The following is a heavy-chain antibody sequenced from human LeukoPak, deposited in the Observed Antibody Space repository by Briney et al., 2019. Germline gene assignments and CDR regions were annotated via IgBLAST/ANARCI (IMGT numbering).Heavy chain of an antibody. CDR2: ISAYNGNT. J-gene: IGHJ4*02. Sequence: ASVKVSCKASGGTFSSYAISWVRQAPGQGLEWMGWISAYNGNTNYAQKLQGRVTMTTDTSTSTAYMELRSLRSDDTAVYYCARDYMMVTPGLFDYWGQGTLVTVSS. CDR1: GGTFSSYA. V-gene: IGHV1-18*01. CDR3: ARDYMMVTPGLFDY. D-gene: IGHD3-22*01.